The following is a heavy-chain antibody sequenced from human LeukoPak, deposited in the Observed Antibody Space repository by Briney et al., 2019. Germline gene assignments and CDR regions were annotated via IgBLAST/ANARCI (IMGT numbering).Heavy chain of an antibody. Sequence: GGSLRLSCAGSGFIFNNYAMRWVRQPPGKGLEWVSGISWNSGSIDYADSVKGRFTISRDNAKNSLYLQMNSLRVEDTAFYYCAKDNRRHYTSGPNPDSLHWGQGALVTVSS. J-gene: IGHJ4*02. D-gene: IGHD6-19*01. CDR3: AKDNRRHYTSGPNPDSLH. CDR2: ISWNSGSI. CDR1: GFIFNNYA. V-gene: IGHV3-9*01.